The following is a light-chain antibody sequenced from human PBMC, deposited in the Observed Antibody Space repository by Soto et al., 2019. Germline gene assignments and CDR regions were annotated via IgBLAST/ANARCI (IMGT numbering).Light chain of an antibody. CDR1: QCVSSSY. CDR3: QQYGSSSYT. V-gene: IGKV3-20*01. CDR2: GAS. Sequence: EIVLTQSPGTLYLSPGERATLSCRASQCVSSSYLAWYQQKPGQAPRLLIYGASSRATGIPDRFSGSGSGTDFTLTISRLEPDDFAVYYCQQYGSSSYTFGQGTKLEIK. J-gene: IGKJ2*01.